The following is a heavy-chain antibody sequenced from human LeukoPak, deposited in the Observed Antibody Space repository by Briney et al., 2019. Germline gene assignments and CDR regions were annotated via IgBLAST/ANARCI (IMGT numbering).Heavy chain of an antibody. CDR1: GFTFSGSA. V-gene: IGHV3-73*01. J-gene: IGHJ4*02. CDR2: IRSKANNYAT. Sequence: GGSLRLSCAASGFTFSGSAMHWVRQASGKGLEWVGRIRSKANNYATAYAASVKGRFTISRDDSKNTAYLQMNSLKTEDTAVYYCTHMYYDYVWGSYRQDWGQGTLVTVPS. CDR3: THMYYDYVWGSYRQD. D-gene: IGHD3-16*02.